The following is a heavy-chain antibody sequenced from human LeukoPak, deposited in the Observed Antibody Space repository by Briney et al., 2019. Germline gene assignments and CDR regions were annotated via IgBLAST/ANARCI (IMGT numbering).Heavy chain of an antibody. CDR3: ARDATDYGDYEFDY. J-gene: IGHJ4*02. Sequence: SETLSLTCTVSGGSISSYYWSWIRQPPGKGLEWIGYIYYSGSTNYNPSLKSRVTISVDTSKNQLSLKLSSVTAADTAVYYCARDATDYGDYEFDYWGQGTLVTVSS. D-gene: IGHD4-17*01. CDR1: GGSISSYY. CDR2: IYYSGST. V-gene: IGHV4-59*01.